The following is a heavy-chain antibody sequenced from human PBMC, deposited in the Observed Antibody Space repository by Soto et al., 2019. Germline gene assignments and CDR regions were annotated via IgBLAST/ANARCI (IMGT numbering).Heavy chain of an antibody. CDR1: GFAFSSYW. CDR3: ARTGDGHHDFLDY. Sequence: GGSLRLSCAASGFAFSSYWMNWFRQAPGKGLEWVANINQDGNEDNLLDSVKGRFTISRDNAKNSLFLQMNSLRVDDTAVYYCARTGDGHHDFLDYWGQGALVTVSS. CDR2: INQDGNED. V-gene: IGHV3-7*01. D-gene: IGHD1-1*01. J-gene: IGHJ4*02.